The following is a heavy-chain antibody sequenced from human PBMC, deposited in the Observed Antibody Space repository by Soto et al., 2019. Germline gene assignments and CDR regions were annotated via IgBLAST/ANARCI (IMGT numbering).Heavy chain of an antibody. CDR2: IYWDDDK. D-gene: IGHD2-21*02. CDR1: GFSLSTIGVG. V-gene: IGHV2-5*02. CDR3: VQSRCGGDCLQSYSSLSYYGLDV. J-gene: IGHJ6*02. Sequence: QITLKESGPPLVKPTQTLTLTCTFSGFSLSTIGVGVGWIRQPPGKALEWLALIYWDDDKRYSPSLKSRLTVTKDTSKNQVVLTMTNMDPVDTATYYCVQSRCGGDCLQSYSSLSYYGLDVWGQGTTVTVSS.